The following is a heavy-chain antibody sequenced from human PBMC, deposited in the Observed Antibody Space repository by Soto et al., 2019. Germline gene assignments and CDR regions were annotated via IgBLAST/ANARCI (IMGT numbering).Heavy chain of an antibody. CDR2: IYYNGST. V-gene: IGHV4-31*03. CDR3: ARVGYCTSTSCYDFDY. Sequence: NPSETLSLTCTVSGGSISSGGYYWSWIRQHPGKGLEWIGYIYYNGSTYYNPSLKSRVTISVDTSKNQFSLKLSSVTAADTAVYYCARVGYCTSTSCYDFDYWGQGTLVTVSS. D-gene: IGHD2-2*01. CDR1: GGSISSGGYY. J-gene: IGHJ4*02.